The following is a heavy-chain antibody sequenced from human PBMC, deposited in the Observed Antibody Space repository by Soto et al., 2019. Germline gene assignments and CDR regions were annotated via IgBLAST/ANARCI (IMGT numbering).Heavy chain of an antibody. J-gene: IGHJ6*03. V-gene: IGHV3-23*01. CDR1: GFTFSSYA. D-gene: IGHD2-2*01. CDR3: AKYLSPWGDIVVVPAAVGYYYMDV. CDR2: ISGSGGST. Sequence: GGSLRLSCAASGFTFSSYAMSWVRQAPGKGLEWVSAISGSGGSTYYADSVKGRFTISRDNSKNTLYLQMNSRRAEDTAVYYCAKYLSPWGDIVVVPAAVGYYYMDVWGKGTTVTVSS.